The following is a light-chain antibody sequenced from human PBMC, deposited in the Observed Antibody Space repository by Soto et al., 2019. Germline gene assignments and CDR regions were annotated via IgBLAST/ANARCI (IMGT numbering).Light chain of an antibody. Sequence: DIQMTQSPSTLSASVGDRVTITCRASQSIDSWLAWYQQKPGKTPNLLIYKASNLESGVPSSFSGSGSGTEFTLTISSLQPDDFATYYCQQYNSYSAGTFGQGTKVEIK. V-gene: IGKV1-5*03. CDR2: KAS. CDR1: QSIDSW. J-gene: IGKJ1*01. CDR3: QQYNSYSAGT.